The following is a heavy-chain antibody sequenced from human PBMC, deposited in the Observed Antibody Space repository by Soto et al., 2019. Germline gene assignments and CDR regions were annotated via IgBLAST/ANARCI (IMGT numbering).Heavy chain of an antibody. CDR2: ISFGGNVI. J-gene: IGHJ4*02. V-gene: IGHV3-48*02. Sequence: EVQLVESGRGLVQPGGSLRLSCAASGFTFSSYSMNWVRQTPGKGLEWVSYISFGGNVIYYADSVKGRFTISRDDAKHSLFLQMNSLRDEDTAVYYCARDQGSGWENDYWGQGTMVTVSA. CDR3: ARDQGSGWENDY. D-gene: IGHD6-19*01. CDR1: GFTFSSYS.